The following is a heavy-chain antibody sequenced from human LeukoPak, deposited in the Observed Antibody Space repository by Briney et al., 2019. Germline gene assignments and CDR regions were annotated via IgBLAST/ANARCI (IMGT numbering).Heavy chain of an antibody. J-gene: IGHJ4*02. CDR1: GFTFSSYA. CDR2: ISYDGGNK. Sequence: PGRSLRLSCAASGFTFSSYAMHWVRQAPGKGLEWVAVISYDGGNKYYADSVKGRFTISRDNSKNTLYLQMNSLRAEDTAVYYCAKEGNSGSLYYFDYWGQGTLVTVSS. CDR3: AKEGNSGSLYYFDY. D-gene: IGHD1-26*01. V-gene: IGHV3-30-3*01.